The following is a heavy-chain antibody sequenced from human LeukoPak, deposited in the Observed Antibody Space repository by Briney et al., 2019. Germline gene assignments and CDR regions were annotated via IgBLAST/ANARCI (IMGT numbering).Heavy chain of an antibody. CDR3: ASDSSGYYRPLDY. CDR1: GYTFTGYY. CDR2: INPDSGGT. J-gene: IGHJ4*02. Sequence: RASVKVSCKASGYTFTGYYMHWVRQAPGQGLEWMGWINPDSGGTNYAQKFQGRVTMTRDTSISTAYMELSRLRSDDTAVYYCASDSSGYYRPLDYWGQGTLVTVSS. D-gene: IGHD3-22*01. V-gene: IGHV1-2*02.